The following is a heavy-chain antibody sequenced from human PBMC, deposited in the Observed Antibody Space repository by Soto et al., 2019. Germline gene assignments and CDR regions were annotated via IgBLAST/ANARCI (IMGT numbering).Heavy chain of an antibody. V-gene: IGHV1-69*01. CDR1: GGILSSYV. CDR2: IILISGTA. J-gene: IGHJ4*02. Sequence: QVQLVQSGAEVKKPGSSVRVSCKTSGGILSSYVISWVRQAPGQGLEWMGGIILISGTANYAQNYQGRVTITADESTSTVYMELSSLKSDDTAVYYCARDGFSGSYYPDWGQGTLVTVSS. D-gene: IGHD1-26*01. CDR3: ARDGFSGSYYPD.